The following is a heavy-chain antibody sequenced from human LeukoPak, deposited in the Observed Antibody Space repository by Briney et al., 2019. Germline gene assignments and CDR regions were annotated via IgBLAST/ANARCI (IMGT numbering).Heavy chain of an antibody. J-gene: IGHJ4*02. Sequence: PGGSLRLSCAASGFTFSDYYMSWIRQAPGKGLEWVSYISSSGSTIYYADSVKGRFTISRDNAKNSLYLQMNSLRAEDTAVYYCARDAEDYYYDSSGYRDYWGQGTLVTVSS. CDR3: ARDAEDYYYDSSGYRDY. CDR1: GFTFSDYY. CDR2: ISSSGSTI. V-gene: IGHV3-11*01. D-gene: IGHD3-22*01.